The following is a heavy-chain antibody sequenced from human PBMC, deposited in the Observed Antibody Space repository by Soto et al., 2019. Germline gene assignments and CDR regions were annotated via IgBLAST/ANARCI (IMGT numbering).Heavy chain of an antibody. V-gene: IGHV3-23*01. CDR3: AKGSGYIDY. CDR2: ISGGGYST. CDR1: GFTFSNYA. D-gene: IGHD3-3*01. J-gene: IGHJ4*02. Sequence: PGGSLRLSCAASGFTFSNYAMSWVRQAPGKGLEWVSTISGGGYSTYYADFVKGRFTISRDNSKNSLYLQMNSLRVEDTAVYYCAKGSGYIDYWGQGTLVTVSS.